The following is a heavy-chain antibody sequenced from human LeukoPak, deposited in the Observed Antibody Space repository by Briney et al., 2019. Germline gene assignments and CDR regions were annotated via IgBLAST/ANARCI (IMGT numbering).Heavy chain of an antibody. V-gene: IGHV4-39*02. CDR2: IYYSGST. D-gene: IGHD3-10*01. J-gene: IGHJ4*02. CDR1: DASISNYY. CDR3: ARNVRYYGSGSYFDY. Sequence: SETLSLTCTVSDASISNYYWSWIRQPPGKGLEWIGSIYYSGSTYYNPSLKSRVTISVDTSNNHFSLKLTSVTAADTAVYYCARNVRYYGSGSYFDYWGQGTLVTVSS.